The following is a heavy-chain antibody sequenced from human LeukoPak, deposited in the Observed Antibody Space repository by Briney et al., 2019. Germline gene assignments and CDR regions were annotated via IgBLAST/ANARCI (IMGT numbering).Heavy chain of an antibody. J-gene: IGHJ4*01. CDR3: AIELHGSGSYFRGCFDY. CDR1: GFTFSSYG. D-gene: IGHD3-10*01. Sequence: GRSLRLSCAASGFTFSSYGMHWVRQAPGKWLEWVAVIWYDGSNKYYADSVKGRFTISRDKSKNTQYLKMNSLIAVDTAVYYCAIELHGSGSYFRGCFDYWGQGTLVTVSS. CDR2: IWYDGSNK. V-gene: IGHV3-33*01.